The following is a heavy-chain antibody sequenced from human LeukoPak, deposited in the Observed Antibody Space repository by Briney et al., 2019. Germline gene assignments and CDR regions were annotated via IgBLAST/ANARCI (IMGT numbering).Heavy chain of an antibody. J-gene: IGHJ4*02. CDR1: GGSISSYY. Sequence: SETLSLTCTVSGGSISSYYWSWIRQPREKGLEWIGYIYYSGSTNYNPSLKSRVTISVDTSKNQFSLILSSVTAADTAVYYCARLGTRWYTMFDYWGQGTLVTVSS. CDR3: ARLGTRWYTMFDY. V-gene: IGHV4-59*08. CDR2: IYYSGST. D-gene: IGHD4-23*01.